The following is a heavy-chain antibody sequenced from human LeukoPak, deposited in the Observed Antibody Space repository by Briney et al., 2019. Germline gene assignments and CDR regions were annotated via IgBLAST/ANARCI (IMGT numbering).Heavy chain of an antibody. J-gene: IGHJ6*03. CDR1: GGTFSSYA. V-gene: IGHV1-69*05. CDR3: ASVYDFSGWYYYYYMDV. D-gene: IGHD3-3*01. Sequence: SVKVSCKASGGTFSSYAISWVRQAPGQGLEWMGGIIPIFGTANYAQKFQGRVTITTDESTSTAYMELSSLRSEDTAVYYCASVYDFSGWYYYYYMDVRGKGTTVTVSS. CDR2: IIPIFGTA.